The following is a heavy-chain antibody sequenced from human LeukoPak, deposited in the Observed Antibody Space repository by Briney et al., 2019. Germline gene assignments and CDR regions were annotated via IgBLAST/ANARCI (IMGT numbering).Heavy chain of an antibody. J-gene: IGHJ4*02. D-gene: IGHD4-17*01. CDR2: IYYSGTT. Sequence: SETLSLTCTVSGGSISSYYWSWIRQPPGKGLEWIGYIYYSGTTYYNPSLRSRVTISLDTSKNQFSLKLSSVTAADTAVYYCARGSGDYFFDYWGQGTLVTVSS. CDR3: ARGSGDYFFDY. V-gene: IGHV4-59*12. CDR1: GGSISSYY.